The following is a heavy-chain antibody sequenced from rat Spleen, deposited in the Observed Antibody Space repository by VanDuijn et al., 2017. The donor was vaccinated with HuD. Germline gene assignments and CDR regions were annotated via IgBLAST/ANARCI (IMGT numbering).Heavy chain of an antibody. J-gene: IGHJ3*01. CDR1: GFTFNNYW. CDR2: ISPSGGAT. D-gene: IGHD4-3*01. CDR3: VRQDTSGYSNWFAY. V-gene: IGHV5S13*01. Sequence: EVQLVESGGGLVQPGRSLKLSCVASGFTFNNYWMGWVRQAPTKGLEWVTSISPSGGATYYRDSVKGRFTVSRDNAKNTLYLQLDSLRSEDTATYYGVRQDTSGYSNWFAYWGQGTLVTVSS.